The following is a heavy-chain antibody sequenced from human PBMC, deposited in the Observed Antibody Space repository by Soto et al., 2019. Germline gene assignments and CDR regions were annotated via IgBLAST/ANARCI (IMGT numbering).Heavy chain of an antibody. CDR2: INPSGGST. V-gene: IGHV1-46*01. CDR1: GYTFTSYY. CDR3: AIGQSTYYYDSSGYRDFYYFDY. J-gene: IGHJ4*02. Sequence: QVQLVQSGAEVKKPGASVKVSCKASGYTFTSYYMHWVRQAPGQGLEWMGIINPSGGSTSYAQKFQGRVTMTWDTSTSTVYMELSSLRSEDTAVYYCAIGQSTYYYDSSGYRDFYYFDYWGQGTLVTVSS. D-gene: IGHD3-22*01.